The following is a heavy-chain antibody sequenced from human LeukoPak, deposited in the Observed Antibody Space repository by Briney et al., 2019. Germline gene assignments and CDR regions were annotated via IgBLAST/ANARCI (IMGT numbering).Heavy chain of an antibody. CDR3: ARDRRAHN. V-gene: IGHV3-48*03. CDR1: GFAFSSYE. Sequence: GGSLRLSCAASGFAFSSYEIDWVRQAPGKGLEWVSYISNSGSTIYYADSVKGRFTVSRDNAKNSLYLQMNSLRAEDTAVYYCARDRRAHNWGQGTLVTVSS. CDR2: ISNSGSTI. J-gene: IGHJ4*02.